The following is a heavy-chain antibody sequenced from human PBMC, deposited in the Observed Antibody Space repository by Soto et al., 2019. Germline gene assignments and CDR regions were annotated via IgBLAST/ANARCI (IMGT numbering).Heavy chain of an antibody. CDR2: ISHDGSIE. CDR1: GFTFNNYA. V-gene: IGHV3-30*03. J-gene: IGHJ3*02. Sequence: QAQLVESGGGVVQPGRSLRLSCAASGFTFNNYAMHWVRQAPGKGLERVAVISHDGSIEYYPDSVKGRFTIYRDNSKNTLYLEMNSLRAEDTAVYYCARDSRSTGQGAFDIWGQGTMVIVSS. CDR3: ARDSRSTGQGAFDI. D-gene: IGHD3-16*01.